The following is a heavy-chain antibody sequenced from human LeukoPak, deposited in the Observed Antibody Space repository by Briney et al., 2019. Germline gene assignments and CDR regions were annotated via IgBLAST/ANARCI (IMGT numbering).Heavy chain of an antibody. CDR2: NRRRAYGGTT. V-gene: IGHV3-49*04. CDR3: TVSSTSWFLFDY. CDR1: GFTSGVYA. Sequence: GRSLRLSCTASGFTSGVYAMSWVRQAPGKGRGWVGLNRRRAYGGTTEYAASVKGRFTISRADSKSNAYRQMNSLKTENTAVYYCTVSSTSWFLFDYWGRGNLVTVSS. J-gene: IGHJ4*02. D-gene: IGHD2-2*01.